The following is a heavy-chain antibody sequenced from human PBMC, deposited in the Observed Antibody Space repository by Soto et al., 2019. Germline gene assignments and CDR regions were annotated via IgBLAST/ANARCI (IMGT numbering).Heavy chain of an antibody. CDR2: ISGSGGST. J-gene: IGHJ6*02. V-gene: IGHV3-23*01. Sequence: GGSLSLSCASSGVTCGSHAMILVRPAPGKGLEWVSAISGSGGSTYYADSVKGRFTTSRDNSKNTLYLQMNSLRAEDTAVYYCARDGGSYRYYYYGMDVWGQGTTVTVSS. CDR3: ARDGGSYRYYYYGMDV. CDR1: GVTCGSHA. D-gene: IGHD1-26*01.